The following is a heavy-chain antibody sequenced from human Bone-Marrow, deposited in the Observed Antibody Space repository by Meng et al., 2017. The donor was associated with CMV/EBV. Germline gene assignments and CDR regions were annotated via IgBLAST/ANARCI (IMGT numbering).Heavy chain of an antibody. V-gene: IGHV4-59*01. D-gene: IGHD3-3*01. Sequence: SETLSLTCTVSGGSITTFYWNWIRQPPGKGLEWIGYIYYSGSTNYNPSLKSRVTISVDTSKNQFSLKLSSVTAADTAVYYCARVSIFGVVPNWFDPWGQGTLVTVSS. CDR2: IYYSGST. CDR3: ARVSIFGVVPNWFDP. CDR1: GGSITTFY. J-gene: IGHJ5*02.